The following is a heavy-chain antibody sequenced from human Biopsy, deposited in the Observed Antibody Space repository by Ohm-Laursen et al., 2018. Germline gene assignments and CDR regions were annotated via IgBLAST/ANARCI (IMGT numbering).Heavy chain of an antibody. V-gene: IGHV3-48*01. D-gene: IGHD3-16*01. CDR2: ISSGSSPI. Sequence: GSLRLSCAASGFTFSSYSMNWVRQAPGKGLEWVSFISSGSSPIYYADSVKGRFTISRDDAKNSLYLQMNSLRAEDTAVYYCARGRTGGWGQGTLDTVSS. J-gene: IGHJ4*02. CDR1: GFTFSSYS. CDR3: ARGRTGG.